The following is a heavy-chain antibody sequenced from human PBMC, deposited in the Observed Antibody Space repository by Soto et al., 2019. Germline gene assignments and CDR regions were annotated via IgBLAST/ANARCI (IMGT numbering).Heavy chain of an antibody. CDR3: ARAPAAAGYYFDY. J-gene: IGHJ4*02. CDR2: IYYSGST. Sequence: SETLSLTCTVSGGSISSGGYYWSWIRQHPGKGLEWIGYIYYSGSTYYNPSLKSRVTISVDTSKNQFSLKLSSVTAADTAVYYCARAPAAAGYYFDYWGQGTLVTVSS. D-gene: IGHD6-13*01. CDR1: GGSISSGGYY. V-gene: IGHV4-31*03.